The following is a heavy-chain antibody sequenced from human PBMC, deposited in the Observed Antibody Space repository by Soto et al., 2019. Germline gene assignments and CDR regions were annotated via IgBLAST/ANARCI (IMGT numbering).Heavy chain of an antibody. Sequence: CLRLSCISSGFTFNTYGMFWARQAPGTGLEWVAGIWYDGSYRYYVDSVKGRFTVSRDNSKNTVYLEMNNLRGDDTAVYYCARISGSGHLGWFDPWGQGSLVTVSS. D-gene: IGHD3-10*01. CDR2: IWYDGSYR. CDR3: ARISGSGHLGWFDP. CDR1: GFTFNTYG. V-gene: IGHV3-33*01. J-gene: IGHJ5*02.